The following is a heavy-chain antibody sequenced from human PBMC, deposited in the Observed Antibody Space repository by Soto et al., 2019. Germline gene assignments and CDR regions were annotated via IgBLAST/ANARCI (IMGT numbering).Heavy chain of an antibody. Sequence: QVHLVQSGAEVKKPGTSVKVSCKCSGYTFTSYGITWVRQAPGQGLEWMGWISAHNGNTDYAQKLQGRVTVTRDTSTSTAYMELRSLRSDDTAVYYCARGRYGDYWGQGALVTVSS. V-gene: IGHV1-18*01. CDR3: ARGRYGDY. CDR2: ISAHNGNT. D-gene: IGHD1-1*01. J-gene: IGHJ4*02. CDR1: GYTFTSYG.